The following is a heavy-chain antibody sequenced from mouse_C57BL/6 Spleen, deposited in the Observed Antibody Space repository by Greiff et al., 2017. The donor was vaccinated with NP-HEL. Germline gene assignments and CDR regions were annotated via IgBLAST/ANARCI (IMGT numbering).Heavy chain of an antibody. J-gene: IGHJ3*01. CDR3: ARHIDDYDGGDCVAY. Sequence: EVQGVESGGDLVKPGGSLKLSCAASGFTFSSYGMSWVRQTPDKRLEWVATISSGGSYTYYPDSVKGRFTISRDNAKNNLYLQMSSLKSEDTAMYYFARHIDDYDGGDCVAYWGQGTLVTVSA. D-gene: IGHD2-4*01. CDR2: ISSGGSYT. V-gene: IGHV5-6*01. CDR1: GFTFSSYG.